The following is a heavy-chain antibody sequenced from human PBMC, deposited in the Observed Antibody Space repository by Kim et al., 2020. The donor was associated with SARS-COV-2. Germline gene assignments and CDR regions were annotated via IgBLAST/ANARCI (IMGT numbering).Heavy chain of an antibody. Sequence: TYYSPSLKSRVTISVDTSKNQFSLKLSSVTAADTAVYYCARERAAGDFDYWGQGTLVTVSS. J-gene: IGHJ4*02. D-gene: IGHD6-13*01. V-gene: IGHV4-31*02. CDR2: T. CDR3: ARERAAGDFDY.